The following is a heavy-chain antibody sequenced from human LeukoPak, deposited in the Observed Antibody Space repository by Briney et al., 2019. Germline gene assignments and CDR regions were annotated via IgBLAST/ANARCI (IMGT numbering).Heavy chain of an antibody. J-gene: IGHJ4*02. Sequence: ATVKVSCKASGYTFTSNYIHWVRQAPGQGLEWMGMIYPRDGSTSYAQKFQGRVTVTRDTSTSTVHMELSGLRSEDTAVYYCARDQEGFDYWGQGTLVTVSS. V-gene: IGHV1-46*01. CDR2: IYPRDGST. CDR3: ARDQEGFDY. CDR1: GYTFTSNY.